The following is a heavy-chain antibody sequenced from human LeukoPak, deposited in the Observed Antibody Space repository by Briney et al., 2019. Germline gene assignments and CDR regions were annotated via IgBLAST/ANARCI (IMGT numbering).Heavy chain of an antibody. J-gene: IGHJ4*02. Sequence: ATVKVSCKASGYTFTSNYIHWVRQAPGQGLEWMGMIYPRDGSTSYAQKFQGRVTVTRDTSTSTVHMELSGLRSEDTAVYYCARDQEGFDYWGQGTLVTVSS. V-gene: IGHV1-46*01. CDR2: IYPRDGST. CDR3: ARDQEGFDY. CDR1: GYTFTSNY.